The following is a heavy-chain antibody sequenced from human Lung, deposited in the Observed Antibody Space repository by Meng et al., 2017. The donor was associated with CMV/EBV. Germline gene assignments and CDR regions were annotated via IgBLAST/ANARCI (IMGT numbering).Heavy chain of an antibody. V-gene: IGHV3-23*03. CDR1: GFTFSDFA. CDR3: AKMYCGTTSCYTCDF. CDR2: IYSGGRST. Sequence: GGSXRLSCAASGFTFSDFAMSWVRQAPGKGLEWVSVIYSGGRSTSYADSLKGRFTISRDNSKNTLYLQMNRLRADDTAVYYCAKMYCGTTSCYTCDFWGLGTXVTVSS. J-gene: IGHJ4*02. D-gene: IGHD2-2*02.